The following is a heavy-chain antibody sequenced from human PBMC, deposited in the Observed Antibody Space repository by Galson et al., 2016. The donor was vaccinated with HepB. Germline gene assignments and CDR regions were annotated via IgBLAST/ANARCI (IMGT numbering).Heavy chain of an antibody. D-gene: IGHD3-16*01. J-gene: IGHJ4*02. V-gene: IGHV3-30*18. Sequence: SLRLSCAASGFSFNSNTMHWARQAPGKGLEWVALISSDGSNKYYADSVKGRFTISRDNSKNTLYLQMDSLRAEDTAVYYCAKRGGIDYYFDYWGQGTLVTVSS. CDR2: ISSDGSNK. CDR1: GFSFNSNT. CDR3: AKRGGIDYYFDY.